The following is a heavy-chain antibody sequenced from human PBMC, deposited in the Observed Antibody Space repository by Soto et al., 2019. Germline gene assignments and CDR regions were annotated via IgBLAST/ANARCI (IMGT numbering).Heavy chain of an antibody. CDR3: GGGASFGGACSL. Sequence: EVQLVESGGGLVQPGGSLRLSCAASGFTFSSYSMNWVRQAPGKGLEWVSYISSSSSIIYYADSVKGRFSISRDNAKNSLYLQMTGLGAEARAVYYCGGGASFGGACSLWARGPLFTVSP. D-gene: IGHD3-10*02. CDR2: ISSSSSII. CDR1: GFTFSSYS. J-gene: IGHJ4*02. V-gene: IGHV3-48*01.